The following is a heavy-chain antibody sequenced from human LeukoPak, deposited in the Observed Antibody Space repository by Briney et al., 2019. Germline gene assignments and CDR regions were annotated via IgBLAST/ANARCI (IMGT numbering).Heavy chain of an antibody. V-gene: IGHV1-2*02. D-gene: IGHD2/OR15-2a*01. CDR2: INPNSGGT. J-gene: IGHJ6*02. CDR3: ARDDSLLYYYYGMDV. CDR1: GYTFTGYY. Sequence: ASVKVSCKASGYTFTGYYMHWVRQAPGQGLEWMGWINPNSGGTNYAQKFQGRVTMTRDTSISTAYMELSRLRSDDTAVYYCARDDSLLYYYYGMDVWGQGTTVTVSS.